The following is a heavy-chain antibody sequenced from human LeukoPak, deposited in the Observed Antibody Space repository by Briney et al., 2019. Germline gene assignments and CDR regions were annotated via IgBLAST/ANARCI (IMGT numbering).Heavy chain of an antibody. CDR1: GFILSDFW. CDR2: INEDGSVQ. CDR3: ATRESSMARSH. V-gene: IGHV3-7*01. J-gene: IGHJ4*02. D-gene: IGHD3-10*01. Sequence: PGGSLRLSCVASGFILSDFWMNWVRLVPGKGLEWVANINEDGSVQDYVGSVRGRFTISRDNAKNSLYLHMNSVRVEDTAVYYCATRESSMARSHWGQGTLVTISS.